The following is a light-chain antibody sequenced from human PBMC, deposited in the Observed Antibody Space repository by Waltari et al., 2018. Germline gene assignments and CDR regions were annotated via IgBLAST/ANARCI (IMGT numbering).Light chain of an antibody. CDR2: GAS. V-gene: IGKV3-15*01. J-gene: IGKJ3*01. Sequence: EIVMTQSPATLSVSPGERATLPCRPSQSVSSNLAWYQQKPGQAPRLLIYGASTRATGIPARFSGSGSGTEFTLTISSLQSEDFAVYYCQQYNNWLFTFGPGTKVDIK. CDR3: QQYNNWLFT. CDR1: QSVSSN.